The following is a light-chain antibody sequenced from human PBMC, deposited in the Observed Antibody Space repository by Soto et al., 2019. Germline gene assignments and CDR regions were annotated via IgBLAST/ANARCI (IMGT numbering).Light chain of an antibody. Sequence: QSALTQPPSASGSPGQSVTISCTGASSDVGGYNYVSWYQQHPGKAPKLMIYEVNKRPSGVPDRFSGSKFANTASLTVSGLQGEDEADYYCSSYGGSNNLIFGGGTKLTVL. CDR3: SSYGGSNNLI. J-gene: IGLJ2*01. CDR1: SSDVGGYNY. V-gene: IGLV2-8*01. CDR2: EVN.